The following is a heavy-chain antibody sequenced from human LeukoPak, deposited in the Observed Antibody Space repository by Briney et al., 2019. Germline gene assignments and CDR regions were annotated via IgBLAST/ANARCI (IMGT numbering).Heavy chain of an antibody. V-gene: IGHV4-59*01. J-gene: IGHJ4*02. CDR2: IDYSGST. D-gene: IGHD1-1*01. CDR1: GGSITSYY. Sequence: SETLSLTCTVSGGSITSYYWSWIRQPPGKGLEWIGYIDYSGSTNYNPSLKSRVTISVDTTQNQFPLKLSSVTAADTAVYYCARVDRSNWDVLEYWGQGTLVTVSS. CDR3: ARVDRSNWDVLEY.